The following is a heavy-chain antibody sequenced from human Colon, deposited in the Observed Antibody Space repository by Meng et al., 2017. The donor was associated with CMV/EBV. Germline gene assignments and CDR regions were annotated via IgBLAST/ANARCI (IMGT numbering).Heavy chain of an antibody. Sequence: SETLSLTCTVSGGSINTYYWSWIRQPPGKGLEWIGYIYNNGNTNYNPSLKSRVTISADTSKNQFSLKLSSVTAADTAVYYCARHFDLGGMDVWGQGTTVTVS. CDR1: GGSINTYY. CDR3: ARHFDLGGMDV. D-gene: IGHD3-16*01. CDR2: IYNNGNT. V-gene: IGHV4-59*12. J-gene: IGHJ6*02.